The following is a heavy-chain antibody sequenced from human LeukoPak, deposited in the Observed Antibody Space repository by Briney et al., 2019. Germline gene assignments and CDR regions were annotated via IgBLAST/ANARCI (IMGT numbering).Heavy chain of an antibody. CDR3: AKAPLGRCSGAICYYFDY. CDR2: ISGRGDRT. Sequence: GGSLRLSCAASGFTFSSYWMSWVRQAPGKGLEWVSAISGRGDRTYYADSVKGRFTISRDNSKNTLYLQMNSLRAEDAAAYYCAKAPLGRCSGAICYYFDYWGQGTLVTVSS. J-gene: IGHJ4*02. V-gene: IGHV3-23*01. CDR1: GFTFSSYW. D-gene: IGHD2-15*01.